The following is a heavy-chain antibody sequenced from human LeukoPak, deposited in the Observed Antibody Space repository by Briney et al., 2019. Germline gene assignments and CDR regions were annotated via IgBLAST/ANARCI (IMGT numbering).Heavy chain of an antibody. CDR3: ARDEEYSGSYGGSYFDY. Sequence: GGSLRLSCAASGFTFSSYEMNWVRQAPGKGLEWVSYISSSGSTIYYADSVKGRFTISRDNAKNSLYLQMNSLRAEDTAVYYCARDEEYSGSYGGSYFDYWGQGALVTVSS. V-gene: IGHV3-48*03. D-gene: IGHD1-26*01. CDR1: GFTFSSYE. J-gene: IGHJ4*02. CDR2: ISSSGSTI.